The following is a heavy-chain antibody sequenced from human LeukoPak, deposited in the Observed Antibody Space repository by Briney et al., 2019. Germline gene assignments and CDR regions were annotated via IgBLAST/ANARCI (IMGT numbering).Heavy chain of an antibody. CDR2: ISGSGGST. V-gene: IGHV3-23*01. CDR1: GFTFSSYA. J-gene: IGHJ4*02. D-gene: IGHD3-10*01. Sequence: GGSLRLSCAASGFTFSSYAMSWVRQAPGKGLEWVSAISGSGGSTYYADSVKGRFTISRDNSKNTPYLQMNSLRAEDKAVYYCAKNSPPSLWFGELFVDYWGQGTLVTVSS. CDR3: AKNSPPSLWFGELFVDY.